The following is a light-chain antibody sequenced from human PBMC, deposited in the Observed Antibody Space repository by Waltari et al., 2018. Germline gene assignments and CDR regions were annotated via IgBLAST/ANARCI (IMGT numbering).Light chain of an antibody. V-gene: IGKV3-20*01. CDR3: QQYGRSSLT. CDR2: GAS. Sequence: IVLTQSPGTLSFSPGERATPSCRATQSVSSNYLAWYQQKPGQTPRLLIYGASSRATGIPDRFSGSGSGTDFTLTITRLEPEDFAVYYCQQYGRSSLTFGGGTKVEIK. CDR1: QSVSSNY. J-gene: IGKJ4*01.